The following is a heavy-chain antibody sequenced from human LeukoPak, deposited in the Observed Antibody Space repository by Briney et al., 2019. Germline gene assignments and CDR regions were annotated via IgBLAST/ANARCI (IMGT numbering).Heavy chain of an antibody. CDR3: ARVDVWIAAAFDY. V-gene: IGHV4-39*07. D-gene: IGHD6-13*01. J-gene: IGHJ4*02. CDR1: GGSVNNYY. Sequence: SETLSLTCTVSGGSVNNYYWGWIRQPPGMGLDWIGIVYYSGSTYYNPSLKSRVTISVDTSKNQFSLKLSSVTAADTAVYYCARVDVWIAAAFDYWGQGTLVTVSS. CDR2: VYYSGST.